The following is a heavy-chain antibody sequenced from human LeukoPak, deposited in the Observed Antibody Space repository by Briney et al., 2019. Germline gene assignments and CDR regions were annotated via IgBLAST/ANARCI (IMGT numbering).Heavy chain of an antibody. Sequence: GGSLRLSCAASGFTFSSYSMNWVRQAPGKGLEWVSSISSSSSYIYYADSVKGRFTISRDNAKNSLYLQMNSLRAEGTAVYCCARVWEYCSGGSCYENYYGMDVWGKGTTVTVSS. J-gene: IGHJ6*04. CDR1: GFTFSSYS. CDR2: ISSSSSYI. D-gene: IGHD2-15*01. V-gene: IGHV3-21*01. CDR3: ARVWEYCSGGSCYENYYGMDV.